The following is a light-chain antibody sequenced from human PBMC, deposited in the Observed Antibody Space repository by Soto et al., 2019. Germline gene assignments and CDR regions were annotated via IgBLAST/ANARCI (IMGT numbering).Light chain of an antibody. Sequence: QSALTQPASVSGSPGQSITISCTGTSSDVGSYNLVSWYQQHPGKAPKLMIYEGSKRPSGVSNCFSGSKSGNTASLTISGLQAEDEAEYYCCSYAGSSPGVFGGGTKLTVL. J-gene: IGLJ3*02. CDR2: EGS. CDR3: CSYAGSSPGV. CDR1: SSDVGSYNL. V-gene: IGLV2-23*01.